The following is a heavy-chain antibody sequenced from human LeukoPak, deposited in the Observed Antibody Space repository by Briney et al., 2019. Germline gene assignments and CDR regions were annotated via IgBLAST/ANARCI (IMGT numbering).Heavy chain of an antibody. D-gene: IGHD6-13*01. J-gene: IGHJ4*02. CDR3: ARGAGSSWSGLIDY. Sequence: PGGSLRLSCAASGFIFSSYWIHWVRQAPGKGLVWVSRINSDGSTTTYADSVKGRFTISRGNAKNTLYLQMNSLRAEDTAVYYCARGAGSSWSGLIDYWGQGTLVTVSS. CDR1: GFIFSSYW. V-gene: IGHV3-74*01. CDR2: INSDGSTT.